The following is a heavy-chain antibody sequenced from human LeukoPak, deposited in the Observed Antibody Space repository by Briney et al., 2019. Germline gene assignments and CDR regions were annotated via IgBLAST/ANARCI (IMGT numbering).Heavy chain of an antibody. J-gene: IGHJ6*03. Sequence: SETLSLTCTVSGGSISSYYWSWIRQPPGKGLEWIGYIYYSGSTNYNPSLKSRVTISVDTSKNQFSLKLSPVTAADTAVYYCARGNTARYYYYMDVWGKGTTVTVSS. CDR3: ARGNTARYYYYMDV. D-gene: IGHD4-11*01. CDR2: IYYSGST. CDR1: GGSISSYY. V-gene: IGHV4-59*01.